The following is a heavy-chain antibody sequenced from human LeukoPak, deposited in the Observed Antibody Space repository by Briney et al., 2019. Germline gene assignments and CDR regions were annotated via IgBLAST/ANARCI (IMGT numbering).Heavy chain of an antibody. D-gene: IGHD2-15*01. J-gene: IGHJ5*02. V-gene: IGHV3-7*01. CDR3: ARDHVVVVVAATHWFDP. Sequence: PGGSLRLSCAASGFTFSSYWMSWVRQAPGKGLEWVANIKQDGSEKYYVDSVKGRFTISRDNAKNSLYLQMNSLGAEDTAVYYCARDHVVVVVAATHWFDPWGQGTLVTVSS. CDR2: IKQDGSEK. CDR1: GFTFSSYW.